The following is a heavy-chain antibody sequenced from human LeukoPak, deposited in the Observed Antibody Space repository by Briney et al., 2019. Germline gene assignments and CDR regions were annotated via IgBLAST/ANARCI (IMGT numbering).Heavy chain of an antibody. CDR2: ISTRSTYI. V-gene: IGHV3-21*01. CDR3: ARIRVGLHGAFDI. J-gene: IGHJ3*02. CDR1: GFTFSTYS. Sequence: GGSLRLSCAASGFTFSTYSMTWVRQAPGKGLEWVSSISTRSTYIYYEASMVGRFTISRDNAKNSLYLQMSSLRAEDTAVYYCARIRVGLHGAFDIWGQGTLVTVSS. D-gene: IGHD3-16*01.